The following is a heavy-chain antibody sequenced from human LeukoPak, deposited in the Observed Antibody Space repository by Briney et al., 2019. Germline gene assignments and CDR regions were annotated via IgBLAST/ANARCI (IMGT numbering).Heavy chain of an antibody. CDR2: IGTAGDT. J-gene: IGHJ4*02. V-gene: IGHV3-13*04. CDR1: GFTFSSYD. D-gene: IGHD4/OR15-4a*01. CDR3: ATKVPGTSHFSS. Sequence: GGSLRLSCAASGFTFSSYDMHWVRQATGKGLEWVSAIGTAGDTYYPGSVKGRFTISRENAKNSLYLQMNSLRAEDTAVYYCATKVPGTSHFSSWGRGTLVTVSS.